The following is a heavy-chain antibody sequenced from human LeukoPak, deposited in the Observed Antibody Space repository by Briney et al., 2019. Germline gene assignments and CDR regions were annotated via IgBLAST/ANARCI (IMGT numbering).Heavy chain of an antibody. V-gene: IGHV3-7*01. CDR2: IKQDGSEK. D-gene: IGHD3-16*02. CDR3: ARETSVGTRGGLGGGYRLKGFAP. J-gene: IGHJ5*02. Sequence: PGGSLRLSCAASGFTFSSYWMSWVRQAPGKGLEWVANIKQDGSEKYYVDSVKGRFTISRDNAKNSLYLQMNSLRVEDTAVYYCARETSVGTRGGLGGGYRLKGFAPWGQGTLGTVSS. CDR1: GFTFSSYW.